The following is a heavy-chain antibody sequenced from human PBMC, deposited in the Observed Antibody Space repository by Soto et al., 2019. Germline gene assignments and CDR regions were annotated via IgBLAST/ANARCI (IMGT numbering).Heavy chain of an antibody. Sequence: SETLSLTCAVSGYSISSGYYWGWIRQPPGKGLEWIGSIYHSGSTYYNPSLKSRVTISVDTSKNQFSLKLSSVTAADTAVYYCARDQGRITMIVVVKDWFDPWCQGTLVTVSS. CDR2: IYHSGST. J-gene: IGHJ5*02. CDR1: GYSISSGYY. D-gene: IGHD3-22*01. V-gene: IGHV4-38-2*02. CDR3: ARDQGRITMIVVVKDWFDP.